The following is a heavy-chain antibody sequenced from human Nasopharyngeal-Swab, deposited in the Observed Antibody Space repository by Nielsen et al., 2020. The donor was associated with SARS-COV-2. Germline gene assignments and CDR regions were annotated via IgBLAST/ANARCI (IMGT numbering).Heavy chain of an antibody. CDR2: IVPALGLP. D-gene: IGHD5-12*01. V-gene: IGHV1-69*10. Sequence: SVKVSCKSSGDTFTNSAISWVRQAPGQGLEWMGGIVPALGLPNYAQKFRGRVTISADRSTTTSYLELSSLRSEDTAIYYCAREGEYGAYDAPDYWGQGTLVTVSS. J-gene: IGHJ4*02. CDR1: GDTFTNSA. CDR3: AREGEYGAYDAPDY.